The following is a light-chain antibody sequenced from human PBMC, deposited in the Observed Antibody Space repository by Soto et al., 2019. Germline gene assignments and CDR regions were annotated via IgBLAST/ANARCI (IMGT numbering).Light chain of an antibody. CDR3: QQRSKWAT. V-gene: IGKV3-11*01. CDR2: DAS. Sequence: VLTQSPGTVSLSPVERAPLSCRASEPVSKSFLAWYQQKRGQAPRLLIYDASNRATGIPARFSGSGSVTDFTLTISSLEPEDFAVYYCQQRSKWATFGPGTNVDIK. CDR1: EPVSKSF. J-gene: IGKJ3*01.